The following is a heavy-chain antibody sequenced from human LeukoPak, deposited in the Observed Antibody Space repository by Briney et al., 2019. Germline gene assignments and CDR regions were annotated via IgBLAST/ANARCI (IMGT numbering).Heavy chain of an antibody. Sequence: PSETLSLTCTVSGGSISSYYWSWIRQPPGKGLEWIGYIYYSGSTNYNPSLKSRVTISVDTSKNQFSLKLSSVTAADTAVSYCARGTYSSGRIPFDYWGQGTLVTVSS. CDR3: ARGTYSSGRIPFDY. V-gene: IGHV4-59*01. D-gene: IGHD6-19*01. J-gene: IGHJ4*02. CDR2: IYYSGST. CDR1: GGSISSYY.